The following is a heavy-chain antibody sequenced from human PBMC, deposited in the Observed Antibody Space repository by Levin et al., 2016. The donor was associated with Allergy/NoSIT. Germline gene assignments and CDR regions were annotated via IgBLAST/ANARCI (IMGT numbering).Heavy chain of an antibody. CDR1: GGTFSSYA. Sequence: SVKVSCKASGGTFSSYAISWVRQAPGQGLEWMGGIIPIFGTANYAQKFQGRVTITADESTSTAYMELSSLRSEDTAVYYCARVGLTEYDSSAPSKMGPYRFDYWGQGTLVTVSS. V-gene: IGHV1-69*13. CDR2: IIPIFGTA. CDR3: ARVGLTEYDSSAPSKMGPYRFDY. D-gene: IGHD3-22*01. J-gene: IGHJ4*02.